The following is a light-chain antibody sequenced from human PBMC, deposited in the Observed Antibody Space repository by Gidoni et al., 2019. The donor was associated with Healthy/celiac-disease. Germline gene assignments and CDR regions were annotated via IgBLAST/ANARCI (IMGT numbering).Light chain of an antibody. CDR1: SSDVGGYNY. Sequence: QSALTQPASVPGSPGQSITNSWTGTSSDVGGYNYVSWYQQPPGKAPKLMIYEVSNRPSGVSNRFSGSKSGNTASLTISGLQAEDEADYYCSSYTSSSTVVFGGGTKLTVL. CDR2: EVS. J-gene: IGLJ2*01. CDR3: SSYTSSSTVV. V-gene: IGLV2-14*01.